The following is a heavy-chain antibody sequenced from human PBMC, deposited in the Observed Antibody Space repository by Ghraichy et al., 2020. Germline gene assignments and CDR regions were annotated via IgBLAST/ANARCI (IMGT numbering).Heavy chain of an antibody. CDR3: AKCTVGGRPYYFDY. CDR2: LSNSGGST. D-gene: IGHD3-16*01. V-gene: IGHV3-23*01. J-gene: IGHJ4*02. Sequence: GGSLRLSCAASGFSFSSYAMSWVRQAPGKGLEWVSGLSNSGGSTSYADSVKGRFTISRDNSKNTLFLQMDSLRGEDTAISYCAKCTVGGRPYYFDYWGQGTLVTVSS. CDR1: GFSFSSYA.